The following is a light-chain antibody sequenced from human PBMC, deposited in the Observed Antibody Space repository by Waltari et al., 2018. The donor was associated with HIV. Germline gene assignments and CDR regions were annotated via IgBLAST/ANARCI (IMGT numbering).Light chain of an antibody. Sequence: QAVLAHPSSLSASPGASVSLTCTLRSGLNVASYRMNWYQQKPGSPPQYLLMYKSPSSNQRGSGVSSRFSGSKEASAKAVTLGISGVQSEEEADYYCMVWHNSAVEFGGGTKLTVL. CDR1: SGLNVASYR. J-gene: IGLJ2*01. V-gene: IGLV5-45*02. CDR2: YKSPSSN. CDR3: MVWHNSAVE.